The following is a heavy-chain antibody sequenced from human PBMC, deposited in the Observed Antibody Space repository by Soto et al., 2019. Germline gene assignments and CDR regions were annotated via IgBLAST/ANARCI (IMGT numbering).Heavy chain of an antibody. V-gene: IGHV3-21*06. J-gene: IGHJ4*02. CDR1: GFTFSIYS. D-gene: IGHD2-2*01. CDR3: ARVLGDGHTVVVFDY. Sequence: GGSLRLSCEASGFTFSIYSMNCVRQAPGKGLEWVSYISSSSTYIYYADSVKGRFTISRDNAKNSLYLQMSSVRAEDTAVYYCARVLGDGHTVVVFDYWGQGNLVTVSS. CDR2: ISSSSTYI.